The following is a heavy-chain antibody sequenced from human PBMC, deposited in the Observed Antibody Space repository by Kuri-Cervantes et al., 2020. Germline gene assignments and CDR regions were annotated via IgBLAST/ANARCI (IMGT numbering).Heavy chain of an antibody. D-gene: IGHD6-19*01. J-gene: IGHJ4*02. CDR1: GFTFSNCW. CDR2: LTPDGSST. CDR3: AKGGIAVAGIDY. V-gene: IGHV3-74*01. Sequence: GGSLRLSCASSGFTFSNCWMHWVRQAPGKGLVWVSRLTPDGSSTNYADSVKGRFTISRDNSKNTLYLQMNSLRAEDTAVYYCAKGGIAVAGIDYWGQGTLVTVSS.